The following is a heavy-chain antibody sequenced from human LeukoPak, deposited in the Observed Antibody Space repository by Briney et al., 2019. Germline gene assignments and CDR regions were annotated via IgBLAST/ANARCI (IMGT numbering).Heavy chain of an antibody. D-gene: IGHD2-21*02. J-gene: IGHJ6*03. V-gene: IGHV4-39*07. CDR2: IYYSGRS. CDR3: ARVPLSTAYLHYYSMDV. CDR1: GDSINSNPYS. Sequence: SETLSLTCTVSGDSINSNPYSWAWIRQPPGKGLEWIGSIYYSGRSYYNVSLKSRVIISLDTPNNQFSLKVSSVTAADTALYYCARVPLSTAYLHYYSMDVWGKGTTVTVSS.